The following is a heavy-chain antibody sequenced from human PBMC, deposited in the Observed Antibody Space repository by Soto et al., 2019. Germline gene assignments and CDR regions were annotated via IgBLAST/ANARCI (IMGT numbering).Heavy chain of an antibody. D-gene: IGHD6-13*01. CDR1: GYTFTSYA. CDR3: ARDYWSLIAAAGPSDWYFDL. Sequence: ASVKVSCKASGYTFTSYAMHWVRQAPGQRLEWMGWINAGNGNTKYSQKFQGRVTITRDTSASTAYMELSSLRSEDTAVHYCARDYWSLIAAAGPSDWYFDLWGRGTLVTVSS. V-gene: IGHV1-3*01. J-gene: IGHJ2*01. CDR2: INAGNGNT.